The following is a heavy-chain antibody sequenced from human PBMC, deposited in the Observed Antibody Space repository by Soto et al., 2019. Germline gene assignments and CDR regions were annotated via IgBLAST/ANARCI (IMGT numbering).Heavy chain of an antibody. CDR1: GFSFDDYA. Sequence: PGGSLRLSCAASGFSFDDYAMHWVRQAPGKGLEGVSGISWNSGSIGYADPVKGRFTISRDNAKNSLYLQMNSLRAEDTALYYCAKAHCSGGSCYDESQMTNWFDPWGQGTLVTVSS. CDR3: AKAHCSGGSCYDESQMTNWFDP. J-gene: IGHJ5*02. D-gene: IGHD2-15*01. CDR2: ISWNSGSI. V-gene: IGHV3-9*01.